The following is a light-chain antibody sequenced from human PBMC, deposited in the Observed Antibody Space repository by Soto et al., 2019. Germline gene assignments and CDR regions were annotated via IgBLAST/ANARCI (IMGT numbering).Light chain of an antibody. J-gene: IGKJ5*01. V-gene: IGKV3-11*01. Sequence: EIVLTQSPATLSLSPGERATLSCRASQSVSSYLAWYQQKPGQAPRLLIYDASNSATGIPARFSGSGSGTDFTLAIISLEPEDFAVYYCQQRSNWPPSITFGQGTRLEIK. CDR2: DAS. CDR3: QQRSNWPPSIT. CDR1: QSVSSY.